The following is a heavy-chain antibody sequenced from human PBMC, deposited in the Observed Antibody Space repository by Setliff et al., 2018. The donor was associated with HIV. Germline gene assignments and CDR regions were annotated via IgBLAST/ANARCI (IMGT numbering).Heavy chain of an antibody. CDR3: AREEDYFDY. D-gene: IGHD2-15*01. CDR1: GGSFSGYY. CDR2: INHSGST. V-gene: IGHV4-34*01. Sequence: SETLSLTCAVYGGSFSGYYWSWIRQPPGKGLEWIGEINHSGSTNYNPSLKSRVTISVDTSKNQFSLKLSSVTAADTAVYYCAREEDYFDYWGQGSLVTVSS. J-gene: IGHJ4*02.